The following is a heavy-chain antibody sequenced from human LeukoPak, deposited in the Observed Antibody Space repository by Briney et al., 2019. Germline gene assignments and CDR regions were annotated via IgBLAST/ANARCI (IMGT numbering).Heavy chain of an antibody. CDR1: GYAYTTYG. CDR3: ARDYDGTGYQRF. J-gene: IGHJ4*02. Sequence: ASVKVSCKASGYAYTTYGISWVRQAPGQGPEWVGWISTYNDNTKYAQSLQGRVTMTTDTSTRTAYMELRSLTSDDTAVYYCARDYDGTGYQRFWGRGTPVTVSS. D-gene: IGHD3-22*01. V-gene: IGHV1-18*01. CDR2: ISTYNDNT.